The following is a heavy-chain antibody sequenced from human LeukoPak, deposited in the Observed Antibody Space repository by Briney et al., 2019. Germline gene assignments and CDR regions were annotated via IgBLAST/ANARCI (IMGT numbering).Heavy chain of an antibody. CDR3: AKGGDGYNYYFDY. V-gene: IGHV3-23*01. Sequence: PGGSLRLSCTASGFTFSDYAMSWVRQAPGKELEWVSGISGSGGSIRYADSVKGRFIISRDNSKNTLYLQMNSLRAEDTAVYYCAKGGDGYNYYFDYWGQETLVTVSS. CDR2: ISGSGGSI. D-gene: IGHD5-24*01. J-gene: IGHJ4*02. CDR1: GFTFSDYA.